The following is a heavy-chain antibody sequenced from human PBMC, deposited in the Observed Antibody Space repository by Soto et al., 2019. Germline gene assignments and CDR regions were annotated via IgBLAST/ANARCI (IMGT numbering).Heavy chain of an antibody. J-gene: IGHJ4*02. V-gene: IGHV4-34*01. D-gene: IGHD1-26*01. CDR1: DGSLSGYY. CDR2: FNPSGDT. Sequence: QVQLQQWGAGLLKPSETLSLTCAVYDGSLSGYYWSWIRQPPGKALEWVGEFNPSGDTNYNPSLKSRVTISVDTSKNQLFLNLSSVTAADTAMYFCARHHDRGRTIAGAVEFWGQGTLVTVSS. CDR3: ARHHDRGRTIAGAVEF.